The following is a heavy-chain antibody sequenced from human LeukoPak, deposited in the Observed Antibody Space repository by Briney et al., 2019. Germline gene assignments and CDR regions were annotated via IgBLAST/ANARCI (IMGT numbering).Heavy chain of an antibody. D-gene: IGHD5-12*01. CDR2: TYYSGST. Sequence: PSETLSLTCTVSGGSITTDDYYWSWIRQPPGKSLEWIGHTYYSGSTYYNPSLKSRVTISVDTSKNQFSLKLSSVTAADTAVFYCARDTGYDSPGYFDYWGQGTLVTVSS. CDR3: ARDTGYDSPGYFDY. J-gene: IGHJ4*02. CDR1: GGSITTDDYY. V-gene: IGHV4-30-4*01.